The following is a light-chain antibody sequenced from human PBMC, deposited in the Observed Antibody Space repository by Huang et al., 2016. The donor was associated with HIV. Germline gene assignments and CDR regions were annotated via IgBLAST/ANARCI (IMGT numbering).Light chain of an antibody. CDR3: HQYGSSPPLT. CDR2: GAS. Sequence: EIVLTQSPGTLSLSPGERATLSCRASQSISSSDLAWYQQKPGQAPRLLIYGASSRATGIPDRFSGSGSGTDFTLTISRLEPEDFAVYYCHQYGSSPPLTFGGGTRVEIK. J-gene: IGKJ4*01. CDR1: QSISSSD. V-gene: IGKV3-20*01.